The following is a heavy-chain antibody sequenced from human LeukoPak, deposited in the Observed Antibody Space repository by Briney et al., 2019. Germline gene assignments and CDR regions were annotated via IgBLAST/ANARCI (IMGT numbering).Heavy chain of an antibody. V-gene: IGHV4-4*07. CDR2: IYTSGST. J-gene: IGHJ3*02. CDR3: ARILRTPNYYDSSGYAFDI. CDR1: GGSISSYY. D-gene: IGHD3-22*01. Sequence: SETLSLTCTESGGSISSYYWSWIRQPAGKGLEWIGRIYTSGSTNYNPSLKSRVTMSVDTSKNQFSLKLSSVTAADTAVYYCARILRTPNYYDSSGYAFDIWGQGTMVTDSS.